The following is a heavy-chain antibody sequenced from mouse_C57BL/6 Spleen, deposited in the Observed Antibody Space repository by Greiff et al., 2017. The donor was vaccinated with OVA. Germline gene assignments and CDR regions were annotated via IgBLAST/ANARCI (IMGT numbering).Heavy chain of an antibody. CDR1: GFNIKDDY. J-gene: IGHJ2*01. V-gene: IGHV14-4*01. CDR2: IDPENGDT. CDR3: TVTGTGY. Sequence: EVQLQQSGAELVRPGASVKLSCTASGFNIKDDYMHWVKQRPEQGLEWIGWIDPENGDTEYASKFQGKATITADTSSNTAYLQLSSLTSEDTAVYYCTVTGTGYWGQGTTLTVSS. D-gene: IGHD4-1*01.